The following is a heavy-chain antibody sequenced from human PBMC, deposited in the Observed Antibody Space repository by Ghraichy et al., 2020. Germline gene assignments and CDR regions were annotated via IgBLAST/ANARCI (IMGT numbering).Heavy chain of an antibody. CDR2: IYYSGST. J-gene: IGHJ5*02. CDR3: ARLFQGYNWFDP. CDR1: GGSISSSSYY. D-gene: IGHD3-9*01. Sequence: SETLSLTCTVSGGSISSSSYYWGWIRQPPGKGLEWIGSIYYSGSTYYNPSLKSRVTISVDTSKNQFSLKLSSVTAADTAVYYCARLFQGYNWFDPWGQGTLVTVSS. V-gene: IGHV4-39*01.